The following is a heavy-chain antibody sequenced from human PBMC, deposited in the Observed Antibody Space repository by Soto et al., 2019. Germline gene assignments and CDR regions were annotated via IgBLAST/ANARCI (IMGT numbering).Heavy chain of an antibody. D-gene: IGHD1-26*01. Sequence: QVQVVQSGAEVKKPGSSVMVSCRAPGGTFSSFAFSWVRQAPGQGLEWMGGFIPMSDTTHYAQKFQGRVMITADKSTRTVYMDLSSLRSEDTAVYYCARGVVGATDFDHWGQGTLVTVSS. V-gene: IGHV1-69*06. J-gene: IGHJ4*02. CDR2: FIPMSDTT. CDR3: ARGVVGATDFDH. CDR1: GGTFSSFA.